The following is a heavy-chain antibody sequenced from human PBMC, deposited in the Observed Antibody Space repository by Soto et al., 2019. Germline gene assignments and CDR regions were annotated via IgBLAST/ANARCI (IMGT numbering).Heavy chain of an antibody. CDR2: ISYDGSNK. D-gene: IGHD4-4*01. J-gene: IGHJ6*02. Sequence: GGSLRLSCAASGFTFSSYAMHWVRQAPGKGLEWVAVISYDGSNKYYADSVKGRFTISRDNSKNTLYLQMNSLRAEDTAVYYCARSVTKAYYYYYGMDVWGQGTTVTVSS. V-gene: IGHV3-30-3*01. CDR3: ARSVTKAYYYYYGMDV. CDR1: GFTFSSYA.